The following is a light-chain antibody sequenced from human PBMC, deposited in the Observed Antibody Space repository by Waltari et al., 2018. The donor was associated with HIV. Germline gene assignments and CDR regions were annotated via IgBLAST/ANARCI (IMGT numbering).Light chain of an antibody. CDR3: CSYAGRYTYV. Sequence: QSALTQPRSVSGSPGQSVTISCTGTSSDVGGYNYASWYQHHPGKAPKFMIYDVTKRPSGVPDRFSASQSGNTASLTIPGLQAEDESDYYRCSYAGRYTYVFGTGTKVTVL. CDR1: SSDVGGYNY. CDR2: DVT. V-gene: IGLV2-11*01. J-gene: IGLJ1*01.